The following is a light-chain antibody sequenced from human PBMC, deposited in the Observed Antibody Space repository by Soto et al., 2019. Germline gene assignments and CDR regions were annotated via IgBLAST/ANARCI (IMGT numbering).Light chain of an antibody. V-gene: IGKV1-33*01. Sequence: DIQMTQSPSSLSASVGDRVTITCQASQDINTYLNWYQQKPGKAPNLLIYDASKLETGVPSRFSGGGSGTDFTFTVTSLLPEDIATYFCQHYDNLLLTFGGGTKVEL. J-gene: IGKJ4*01. CDR1: QDINTY. CDR2: DAS. CDR3: QHYDNLLLT.